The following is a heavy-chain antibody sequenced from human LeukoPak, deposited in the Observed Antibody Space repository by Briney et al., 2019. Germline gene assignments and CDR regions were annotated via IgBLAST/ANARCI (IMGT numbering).Heavy chain of an antibody. Sequence: GGSLRLSCAASGFTFGSYAMTWVRQAPGKGLEWVSSIDASGGSTYYADSVKGRFTVSRDNSKNTFYLQMNTLRADDTAVYYCAKGSGSGWYGWFAPWGQGTLVTVSS. CDR3: AKGSGSGWYGWFAP. D-gene: IGHD6-19*01. CDR1: GFTFGSYA. V-gene: IGHV3-23*01. CDR2: IDASGGST. J-gene: IGHJ5*02.